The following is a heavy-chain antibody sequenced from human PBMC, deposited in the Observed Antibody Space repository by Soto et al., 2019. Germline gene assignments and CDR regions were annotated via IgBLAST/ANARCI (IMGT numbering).Heavy chain of an antibody. V-gene: IGHV5-51*01. CDR2: IYPGDSDT. Sequence: PGESLKISCRTSGYSFTSYWIGWVRQMPGKGLEWMGIIYPGDSDTRYSPSFQGQVTISADKSISTAYLQWGSLKASDTAMYYCARHMIRGVLTTNFDYWGQGTLVTVSS. CDR3: ARHMIRGVLTTNFDY. CDR1: GYSFTSYW. J-gene: IGHJ4*02. D-gene: IGHD3-10*01.